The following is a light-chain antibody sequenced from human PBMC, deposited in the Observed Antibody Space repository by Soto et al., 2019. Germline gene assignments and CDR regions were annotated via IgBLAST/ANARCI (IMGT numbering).Light chain of an antibody. CDR1: QSVLSNSNNKNY. CDR2: WAS. J-gene: IGKJ5*01. CDR3: QQYHSDPIT. V-gene: IGKV4-1*01. Sequence: DFVMTQSPDSLAVSLGERATINCRSSQSVLSNSNNKNYLAWFQQKPGQPPKLLLYWASARESGVPDRFSGSGSATDFTLTISSLQAEDVAVYYCQQYHSDPITFGQGTRLEIK.